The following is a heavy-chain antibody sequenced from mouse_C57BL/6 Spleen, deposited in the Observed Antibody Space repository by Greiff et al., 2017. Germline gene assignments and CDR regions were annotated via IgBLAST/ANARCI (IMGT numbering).Heavy chain of an antibody. J-gene: IGHJ3*01. CDR3: ARDGNLAWFAY. Sequence: ESGPGMVKPSQSLSLTCTVTGYSITSGYDWHWIRHFPGNKLEWMGYISYSGSTNYNQSLKSRISITHDTSKNHFFLKLNSVTTEDTATYYCARDGNLAWFAYWGQGTLVTVSA. D-gene: IGHD2-1*01. CDR2: ISYSGST. V-gene: IGHV3-1*01. CDR1: GYSITSGYD.